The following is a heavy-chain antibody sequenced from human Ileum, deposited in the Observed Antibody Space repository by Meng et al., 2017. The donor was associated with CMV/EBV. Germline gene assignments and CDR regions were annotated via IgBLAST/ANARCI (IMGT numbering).Heavy chain of an antibody. J-gene: IGHJ5*02. D-gene: IGHD3/OR15-3a*01. V-gene: IGHV6-1*01. CDR3: AREGGTLILDWFDP. Sequence: VQLQQSGLGLVKRSQTLSLTCASSGDSVSRHYVGWAWIRQCQSRGLEWLGRTSCRSKWYNEYAVTVKIRITINEDTSKNQFSLQLNSVTPEDTAVYYCAREGGTLILDWFDPWGQGTLVTVSS. CDR1: GDSVSRHYVG. CDR2: TSCRSKWYN.